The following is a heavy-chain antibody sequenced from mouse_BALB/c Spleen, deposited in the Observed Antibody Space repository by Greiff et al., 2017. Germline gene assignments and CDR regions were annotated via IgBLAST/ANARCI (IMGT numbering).Heavy chain of an antibody. V-gene: IGHV1-4*02. Sequence: SAAELARPGASVKMSCKASGYTFTSYTMHWVKQRPGQGLEWIGYINPSSGYTEYNQKFKDKTTLTADKSSSTAYMQLSSLTSEDSAVYYCARRAYGSSYWYFDVWGAGTTVTVSS. D-gene: IGHD1-1*01. CDR3: ARRAYGSSYWYFDV. CDR2: INPSSGYT. CDR1: GYTFTSYT. J-gene: IGHJ1*01.